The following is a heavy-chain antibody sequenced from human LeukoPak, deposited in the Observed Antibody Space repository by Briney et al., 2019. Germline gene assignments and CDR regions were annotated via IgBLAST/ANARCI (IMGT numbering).Heavy chain of an antibody. V-gene: IGHV4-59*08. D-gene: IGHD6-13*01. Sequence: SGTLSLTCTVSDCSISSYYWSWIRQPPGKELEWIGFISYTGSTNYNPALKSRVTISVHTSKNQFSLKTRSVTAADTAVYYCASYSNSQATFNYWGQGTLVTVSS. CDR1: DCSISSYY. CDR2: ISYTGST. J-gene: IGHJ4*02. CDR3: ASYSNSQATFNY.